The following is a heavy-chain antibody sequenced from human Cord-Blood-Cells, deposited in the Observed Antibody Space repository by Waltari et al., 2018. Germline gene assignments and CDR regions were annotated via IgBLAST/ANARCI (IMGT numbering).Heavy chain of an antibody. Sequence: QVQLVQSGAEVKKPGASVKVSCKASGSTFTSYYVHWVRQAPGQGLEWMGIINPSGGSTSYAQKFQGRVTMTRDTSTSTVHMELSSLRSEDTAVYYCARDFSSSYYFDYWGQGTLVTVSS. CDR1: GSTFTSYY. CDR3: ARDFSSSYYFDY. CDR2: INPSGGST. J-gene: IGHJ4*02. D-gene: IGHD6-6*01. V-gene: IGHV1-46*01.